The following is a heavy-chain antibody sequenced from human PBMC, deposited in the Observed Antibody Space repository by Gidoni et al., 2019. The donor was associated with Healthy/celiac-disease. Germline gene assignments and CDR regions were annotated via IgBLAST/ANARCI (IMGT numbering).Heavy chain of an antibody. CDR3: AKALDLGYCSSTSCPNYYYYGMDV. Sequence: EVQLLESGGGLVQPGVSLSLSCAASGFTFSSYAMSWVRPAPGKGLEWCSAISGSGGSTDYADSVKGRFTISRDNSKNTLYLQMNSLRAEDTAVYYCAKALDLGYCSSTSCPNYYYYGMDVWGQGTTVTVSS. CDR1: GFTFSSYA. D-gene: IGHD2-2*01. V-gene: IGHV3-23*01. CDR2: ISGSGGST. J-gene: IGHJ6*02.